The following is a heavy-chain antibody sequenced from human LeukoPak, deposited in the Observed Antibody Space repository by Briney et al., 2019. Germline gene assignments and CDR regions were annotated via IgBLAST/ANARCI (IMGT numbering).Heavy chain of an antibody. CDR2: IFPIRGIA. V-gene: IGHV1-69*04. CDR3: ASQSMVRGVTYEY. Sequence: SVKVSCKASGGTFSSYVISWVRQAPGQGLEWMGRIFPIRGIANYAQKLQGRVTITADKSTSTAYMELSSLRSEDTAVYYCASQSMVRGVTYEYWGERALGTVSS. CDR1: GGTFSSYV. D-gene: IGHD3-10*01. J-gene: IGHJ4*02.